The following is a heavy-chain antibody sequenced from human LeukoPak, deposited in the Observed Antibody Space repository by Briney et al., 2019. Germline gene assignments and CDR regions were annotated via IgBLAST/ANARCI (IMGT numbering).Heavy chain of an antibody. D-gene: IGHD5-18*01. V-gene: IGHV3-30*04. CDR2: ISNDGSNK. CDR3: AKDFSEGKLWLRFREYYFDY. CDR1: GFTFSSYA. J-gene: IGHJ4*02. Sequence: GGSLRLSCAASGFTFSSYAMHWVRQAPGKGLEWVAVISNDGSNKYYADSVKGRFTISRDNSKNTLYLQMNSLRAEDTALYYCAKDFSEGKLWLRFREYYFDYWGQGTLVTVSS.